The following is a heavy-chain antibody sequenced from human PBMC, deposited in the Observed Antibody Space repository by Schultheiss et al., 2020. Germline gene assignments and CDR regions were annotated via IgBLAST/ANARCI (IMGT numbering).Heavy chain of an antibody. CDR2: IYYSGST. Sequence: SETLSLTCTVSGGSISSYYWSWIRQPAGKGLEWIGYIYYSGSTNYNPSLKSRVTISVDTSKNQFSLNVSSVTAADTAVYYCARLELVAAMRYYYYGMDVWGQGTTVTVSS. J-gene: IGHJ6*02. CDR3: ARLELVAAMRYYYYGMDV. D-gene: IGHD2-15*01. V-gene: IGHV4-59*01. CDR1: GGSISSYY.